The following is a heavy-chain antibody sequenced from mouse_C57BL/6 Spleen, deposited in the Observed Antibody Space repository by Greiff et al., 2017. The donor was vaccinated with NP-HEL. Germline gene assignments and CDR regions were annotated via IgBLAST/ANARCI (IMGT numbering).Heavy chain of an antibody. CDR1: GYTFTSYW. V-gene: IGHV1-52*01. CDR3: ARGEYDYDGGSFAY. CDR2: IDPSDSET. Sequence: QVQLQQPGAELVRPGSSVKLSCKASGYTFTSYWMHWVKQRPIQGLEWIGNIDPSDSETHYNQKFKDKATLTVDKSTSTAYMQLSSLTSDDSAVYYCARGEYDYDGGSFAYWGQGTLVTVSA. J-gene: IGHJ3*01. D-gene: IGHD2-4*01.